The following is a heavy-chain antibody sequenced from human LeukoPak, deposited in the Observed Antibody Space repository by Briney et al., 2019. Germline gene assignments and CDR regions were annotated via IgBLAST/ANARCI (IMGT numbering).Heavy chain of an antibody. D-gene: IGHD6-13*01. V-gene: IGHV3-66*01. J-gene: IGHJ4*02. CDR1: GFTVSSNY. CDR3: ARDLAAAGTDY. Sequence: PGGSLRLSCAASGFTVSSNYMSWVRQAPGKGLEWVSVIYSGGSTYYADSVKGRFTISRDNSKNTLYLQMNSLRAEDTAVYYCARDLAAAGTDYWGQGTLVTVPS. CDR2: IYSGGST.